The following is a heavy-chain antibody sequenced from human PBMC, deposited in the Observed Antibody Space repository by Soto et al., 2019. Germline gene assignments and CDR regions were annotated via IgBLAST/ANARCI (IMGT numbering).Heavy chain of an antibody. CDR2: IYYSGST. CDR1: GGSISSYY. V-gene: IGHV4-59*01. D-gene: IGHD4-17*01. CDR3: ARNQRSRYGDYLIDY. J-gene: IGHJ4*02. Sequence: PSETLSLTCTVSGGSISSYYWSWIRQPPGKGLEWIGYIYYSGSTNYNPSLKSRVTISVDTSKNQFSLKLSSVTAADTAVYYCARNQRSRYGDYLIDYWGQGTLVTVYS.